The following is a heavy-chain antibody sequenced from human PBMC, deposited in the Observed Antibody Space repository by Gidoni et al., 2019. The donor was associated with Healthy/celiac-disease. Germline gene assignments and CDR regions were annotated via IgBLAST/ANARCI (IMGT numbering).Heavy chain of an antibody. Sequence: VQLQQRGAGPVTPSETLSLTCAVYGGSFSGYYWSWIRQPPGKGLEWIGEINHSGSTNYNPSLKSRVTISVDTSKNQFSLKLSSVTAADTAVYYCARGVAYYYDSSGYCFDYWGQGTLVTVSS. CDR3: ARGVAYYYDSSGYCFDY. V-gene: IGHV4-34*01. CDR1: GGSFSGYY. D-gene: IGHD3-22*01. CDR2: INHSGST. J-gene: IGHJ4*02.